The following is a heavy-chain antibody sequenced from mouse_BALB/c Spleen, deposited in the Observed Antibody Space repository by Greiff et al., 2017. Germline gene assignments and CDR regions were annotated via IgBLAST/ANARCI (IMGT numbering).Heavy chain of an antibody. V-gene: IGHV5-17*02. Sequence: EVQLVESGGGLVQPGGSRKLSCAASGFTFSSYGMPWVRQAPEKGLEWVAYISSGSSTIYYADTVKGRFTISRDNPKNTLFLQMTSLRSEDTAMYYCARAGAYYSMDYWGQGTPVTVSA. J-gene: IGHJ4*01. CDR3: ARAGAYYSMDY. CDR2: ISSGSSTI. CDR1: GFTFSSYG.